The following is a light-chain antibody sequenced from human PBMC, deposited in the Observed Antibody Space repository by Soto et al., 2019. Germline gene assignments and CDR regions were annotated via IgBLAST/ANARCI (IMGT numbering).Light chain of an antibody. CDR3: QQYGSSPLT. J-gene: IGKJ4*01. V-gene: IGKV3-20*01. CDR1: QSVSSNS. CDR2: GAS. Sequence: IVLTQSPGTLSLSPGEGDTLSCRASQSVSSNSLAWYQQKPGRAPRLLIYGASSRATGIPDRFSGSGSGTDFTLTISRLEPEDFAVYYCQQYGSSPLTFGGGTKVDIK.